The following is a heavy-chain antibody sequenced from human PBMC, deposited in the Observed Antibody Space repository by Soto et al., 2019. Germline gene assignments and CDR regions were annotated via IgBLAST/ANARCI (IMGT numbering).Heavy chain of an antibody. CDR2: IYYSGTT. V-gene: IGHV4-59*01. D-gene: IGHD4-17*01. J-gene: IGHJ4*02. CDR3: TRVGGYYGDYPNFDY. CDR1: GGSISTYY. Sequence: LSLTCTVSGGSISTYYWSWIRQPPGKGLEWIGYIYYSGTTKYNPSLKSRVTISVDTSKNHFSLKLSSVTAADTAVYYCTRVGGYYGDYPNFDYWGQGALVTVSS.